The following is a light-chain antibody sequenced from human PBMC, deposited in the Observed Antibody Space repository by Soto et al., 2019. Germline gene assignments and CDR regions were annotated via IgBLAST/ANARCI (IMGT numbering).Light chain of an antibody. CDR3: AAWDDSLEVV. CDR1: SSNXGXXX. V-gene: IGLV1-44*01. CDR2: SNN. Sequence: QSVLTQPPSXXGTPGQRXTIXXXXSSSNXGXXXVNWYQQLPGTAPKLLIYSNNQRPSGVPDRFSGSKSGTSASLAISGLXSEDEADYYCAAWDDSLEVVFGGGTKVTVL. J-gene: IGLJ2*01.